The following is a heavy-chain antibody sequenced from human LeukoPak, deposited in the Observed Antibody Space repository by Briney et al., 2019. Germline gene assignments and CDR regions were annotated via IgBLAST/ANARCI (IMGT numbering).Heavy chain of an antibody. D-gene: IGHD2-2*01. CDR1: GYTFTSYY. CDR2: INPSGGST. Sequence: ASVKVSCKASGYTFTSYYMHWVRQAPGQGLEWMGIINPSGGSTSYAQKFQGRVTMTRDTSTSTVYMELSSLRSEDTAVYYCARGYCGSTSCYLSYYYYGMDVWGKGTTVTVSS. J-gene: IGHJ6*04. CDR3: ARGYCGSTSCYLSYYYYGMDV. V-gene: IGHV1-46*01.